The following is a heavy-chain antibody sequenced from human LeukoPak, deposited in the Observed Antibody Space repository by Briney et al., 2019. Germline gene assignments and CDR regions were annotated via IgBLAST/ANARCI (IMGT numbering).Heavy chain of an antibody. V-gene: IGHV4-38-2*02. D-gene: IGHD2-15*01. CDR2: IYYSGST. CDR3: ARVLGYCSGGSCYWDYYYYMDV. CDR1: GYSISSSYY. Sequence: PSETPSLTCTVSGYSISSSYYWGWIRQPPGKGLEWIGSIYYSGSTYYNPSLKSRVTISVDTSKNQFSLKLSSVTATDTAVYYCARVLGYCSGGSCYWDYYYYMDVWGKGTTVTVSS. J-gene: IGHJ6*03.